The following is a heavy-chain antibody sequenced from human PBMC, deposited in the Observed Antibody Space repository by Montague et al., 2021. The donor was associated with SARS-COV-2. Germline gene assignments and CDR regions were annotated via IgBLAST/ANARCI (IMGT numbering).Heavy chain of an antibody. V-gene: IGHV4-39*01. CDR1: GDSTSCSNCY. CDR3: ARHRNYGDHSLDNWFHP. D-gene: IGHD4-17*01. Sequence: SETLSLTCTVSGDSTSCSNCYWVWIRQAPGQGLDWIVTIYNSGTTYYSPSLKSRLSISIDTSKNQFSLKLTSVAAADTAVYYCARHRNYGDHSLDNWFHPWGQGTLVTVSS. J-gene: IGHJ5*02. CDR2: IYNSGTT.